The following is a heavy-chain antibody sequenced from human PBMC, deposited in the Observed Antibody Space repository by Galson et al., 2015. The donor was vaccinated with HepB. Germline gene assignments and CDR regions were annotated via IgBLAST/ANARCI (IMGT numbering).Heavy chain of an antibody. CDR1: GFTFSSYE. J-gene: IGHJ3*02. Sequence: SLRLSCAASGFTFSSYEMNWFRQAPGKGLEWVSYISSSGSTIYYADSVKGRFTISRDNAKNSLYPQMNSLRADDTAVYYCARELTTADAFDIWGQGTMVTVSS. D-gene: IGHD1-14*01. CDR3: ARELTTADAFDI. CDR2: ISSSGSTI. V-gene: IGHV3-48*03.